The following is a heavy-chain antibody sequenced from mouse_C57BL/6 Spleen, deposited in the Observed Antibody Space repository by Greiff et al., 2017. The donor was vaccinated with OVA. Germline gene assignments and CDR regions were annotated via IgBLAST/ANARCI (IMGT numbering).Heavy chain of an antibody. CDR1: GYTFTSYW. V-gene: IGHV1-7*01. CDR2: INPSSGYT. J-gene: IGHJ2*01. CDR3: ARSKAQATFFFDY. Sequence: VQLVESGAELAKPGASVKLSCKASGYTFTSYWMHWVKQRPGQGLEWIGYINPSSGYTKYNQKFKDKATLTADKSSSTAYMQLSSLTYEDSAVYYCARSKAQATFFFDYWGQGTTLTVSS. D-gene: IGHD3-2*02.